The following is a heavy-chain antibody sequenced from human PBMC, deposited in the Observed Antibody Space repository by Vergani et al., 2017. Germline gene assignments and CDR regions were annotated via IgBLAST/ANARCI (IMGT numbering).Heavy chain of an antibody. CDR1: GGSISSSSYY. CDR3: ARLRGIAAAGPSHFDY. V-gene: IGHV4-39*07. Sequence: QLQLQESGPGLVKPSETLSLTCTVSGGSISSSSYYWGWIRQPPGRGLEWIGSIYYSGSNYYNPSLKSRVTISVDTSKNQCSLTLSSVTAADTAVYYCARLRGIAAAGPSHFDYWGQGTLVTVSS. CDR2: IYYSGSN. D-gene: IGHD6-13*01. J-gene: IGHJ4*02.